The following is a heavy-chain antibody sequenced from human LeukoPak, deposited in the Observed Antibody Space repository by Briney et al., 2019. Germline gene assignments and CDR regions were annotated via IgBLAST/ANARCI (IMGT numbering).Heavy chain of an antibody. J-gene: IGHJ4*02. D-gene: IGHD2-15*01. CDR3: ARDIRITPSRDFGS. Sequence: PGGSLRLSCAASGFTFSSYSMNWVRQAPGKGLEWVSSISSSSSYIYYADSVKGRFTISRDNAKNSLYLQMNSLRAEDTAVYYCARDIRITPSRDFGSWGQGTLVTVSS. CDR1: GFTFSSYS. CDR2: ISSSSSYI. V-gene: IGHV3-21*01.